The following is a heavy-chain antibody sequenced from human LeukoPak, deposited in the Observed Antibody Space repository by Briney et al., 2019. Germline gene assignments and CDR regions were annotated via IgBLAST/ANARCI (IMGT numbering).Heavy chain of an antibody. CDR2: TYYRSKGYN. J-gene: IGHJ6*03. CDR3: ARGGVGGYCSSTSCYERDYYYYYMDV. Sequence: SQTLSLTCAISGDSVSSNSAAWNWIRQSPSRGLEWLGRTYYRSKGYNDYAVSVKSRITINPDTSKNQFSLQLNSVTPEDTAVYYCARGGVGGYCSSTSCYERDYYYYYMDVWGKGTTVTVSS. V-gene: IGHV6-1*01. CDR1: GDSVSSNSAA. D-gene: IGHD2-2*03.